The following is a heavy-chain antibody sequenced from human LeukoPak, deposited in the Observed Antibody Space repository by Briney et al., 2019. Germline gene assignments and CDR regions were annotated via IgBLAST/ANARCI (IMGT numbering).Heavy chain of an antibody. CDR3: ARALQGITMVRGVYRVYYYYMDV. D-gene: IGHD3-10*01. V-gene: IGHV3-30*03. CDR2: ISYDGSNK. Sequence: GGSLRLSCAASGFTFGNYGMSWVRQAPGKGLEWVAVISYDGSNKYYADSVKGRFTISRDNAKNSLYLQMNSLRAEDTAVYYCARALQGITMVRGVYRVYYYYMDVWGKGTTVTISS. J-gene: IGHJ6*03. CDR1: GFTFGNYG.